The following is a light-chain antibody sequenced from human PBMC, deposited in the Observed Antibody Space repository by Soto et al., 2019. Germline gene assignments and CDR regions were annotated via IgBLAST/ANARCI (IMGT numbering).Light chain of an antibody. CDR3: ATWDDSLNGVV. CDR1: SSNIGRHG. J-gene: IGLJ2*01. CDR2: SKN. V-gene: IGLV1-44*01. Sequence: QSVLTQPPSASGTPGQRVTISCSGSSSNIGRHGVNWYQHLPGAAPKLLIYSKNQRPSGVPDRFSGSTSGTSVSLTISGLQSEDEADYYCATWDDSLNGVVFGGGTKVTVL.